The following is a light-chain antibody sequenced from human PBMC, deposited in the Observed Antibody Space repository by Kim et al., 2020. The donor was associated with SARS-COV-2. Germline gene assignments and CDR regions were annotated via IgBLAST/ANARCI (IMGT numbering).Light chain of an antibody. CDR3: QQRNNWPPAVT. Sequence: PGERAILSGRASQTIGISLGWYQHKLGQAPRLLIYDAANRAAGIPDRFSGGGSGTDFTLTISSLEPEDFAIYYCQQRNNWPPAVTFGGGTKVDIK. CDR2: DAA. CDR1: QTIGIS. J-gene: IGKJ4*01. V-gene: IGKV3-11*01.